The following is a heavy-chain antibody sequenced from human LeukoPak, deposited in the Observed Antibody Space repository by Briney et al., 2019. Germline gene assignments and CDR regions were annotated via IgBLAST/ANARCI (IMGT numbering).Heavy chain of an antibody. CDR1: GYTFTSYD. J-gene: IGHJ4*02. Sequence: ASVKVSCKASGYTFTSYDINWVRQATGQGLEWMGWMNPNSGNTGYAQKFQGRVTMTRDTSTSTVYMELSSLRSEDTAVYYCARVDPVVVQVDYWGQGTLVTVSS. D-gene: IGHD3-22*01. CDR3: ARVDPVVVQVDY. V-gene: IGHV1-8*01. CDR2: MNPNSGNT.